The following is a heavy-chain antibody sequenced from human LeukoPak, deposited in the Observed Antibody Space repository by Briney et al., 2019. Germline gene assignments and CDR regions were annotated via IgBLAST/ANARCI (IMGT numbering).Heavy chain of an antibody. Sequence: GGSLRLSCAASGFTFSSYGMHWVRQAPGKGLEWVAVIWNDGSNKYYAASVQGSFTISRANSKNTVYLQMNSLRVEDTAVYYCARDYCSSTSCLFDSWGQGTLVTVSS. V-gene: IGHV3-33*01. CDR1: GFTFSSYG. J-gene: IGHJ4*02. D-gene: IGHD2-2*01. CDR2: IWNDGSNK. CDR3: ARDYCSSTSCLFDS.